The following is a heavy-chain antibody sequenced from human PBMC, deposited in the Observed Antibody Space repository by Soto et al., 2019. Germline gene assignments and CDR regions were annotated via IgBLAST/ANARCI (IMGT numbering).Heavy chain of an antibody. CDR1: GGSISSGGYY. V-gene: IGHV4-31*03. Sequence: SETLSLTCTVSGGSISSGGYYWNWIRQPPGKGLEWIGYIYYSGDIYYSPSLKSRVTISLDTSKNQFSLKLNSVTAEDTAVYYCAKAISGYNAPLDHWGQGTRVTVSS. J-gene: IGHJ4*02. CDR2: IYYSGDI. CDR3: AKAISGYNAPLDH. D-gene: IGHD1-20*01.